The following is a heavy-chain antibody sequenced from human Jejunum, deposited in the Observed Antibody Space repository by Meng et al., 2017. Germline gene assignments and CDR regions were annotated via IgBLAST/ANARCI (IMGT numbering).Heavy chain of an antibody. CDR3: AGRSYNYDDYFDF. V-gene: IGHV1-2*06. Sequence: QVQLEQSGAAVRKPGASVKVSCRASGYTLNGFYMHWVRQAPGQGLEWMGRINTNTGGTKYAQNFKGSITLARDTSTVYMEVNRLRSDDTAMYYCAGRSYNYDDYFDFWGRGTLVTVSS. D-gene: IGHD5-24*01. J-gene: IGHJ4*02. CDR2: INTNTGGT. CDR1: GYTLNGFY.